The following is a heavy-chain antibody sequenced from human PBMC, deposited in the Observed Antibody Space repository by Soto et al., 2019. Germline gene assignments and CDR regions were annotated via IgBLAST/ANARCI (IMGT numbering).Heavy chain of an antibody. CDR2: TYSDGTT. CDR3: ARGAPGYCSGGSCYSAFDI. D-gene: IGHD2-15*01. Sequence: GGSTRLSCAASVFRFIGNYMTWVRQAPGKRLEWVSLTYSDGTTEYADSVKGRFTSSRDNSKNTLYLQMNSLRAEDTAVYYCARGAPGYCSGGSCYSAFDIWGQGTMVTVSS. J-gene: IGHJ3*02. V-gene: IGHV3-66*01. CDR1: VFRFIGNY.